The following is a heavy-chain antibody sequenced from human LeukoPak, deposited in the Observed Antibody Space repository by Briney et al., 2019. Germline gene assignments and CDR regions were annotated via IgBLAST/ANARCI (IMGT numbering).Heavy chain of an antibody. V-gene: IGHV1-8*01. Sequence: GASVKVSCKASGYTFTSYDINWVRQATGQGLEWMGWMNPNSGNTGYAQKFQGRVTMTRNTSISTAYMELSSLRSEDTAVYYCARGGPSGWYLYYYYYYMDVWGKGTTVTISS. CDR1: GYTFTSYD. J-gene: IGHJ6*03. CDR2: MNPNSGNT. D-gene: IGHD6-19*01. CDR3: ARGGPSGWYLYYYYYYMDV.